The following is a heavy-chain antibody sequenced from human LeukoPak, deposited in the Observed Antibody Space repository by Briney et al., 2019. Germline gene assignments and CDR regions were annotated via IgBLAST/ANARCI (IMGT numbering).Heavy chain of an antibody. CDR3: ARVLSVAARPFDY. CDR1: GFTFSRYV. J-gene: IGHJ4*02. CDR2: ISYDGSNE. D-gene: IGHD6-6*01. Sequence: GGSLRLSCAASGFTFSRYVMHWVRQAPGKGLEWVGVISYDGSNEYYADSVKGRFTISRDNSKNTLNVQMNSLRAEDTAVYYCARVLSVAARPFDYWGQGTLVTVSS. V-gene: IGHV3-30*04.